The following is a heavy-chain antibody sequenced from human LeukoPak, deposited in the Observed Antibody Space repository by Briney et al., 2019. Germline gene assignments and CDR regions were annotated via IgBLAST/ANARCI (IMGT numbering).Heavy chain of an antibody. Sequence: ASVKVSCKAFGYTFTSYAMHWVRQAPGQRLEWMGWINTGNGNTKYSQKFQGRVTMTTDTSTSTAYMELSSLRSEDTAVYYCARGLRRGVVVPAAMTLPGGMAFDIWGQGTMVTVSS. J-gene: IGHJ3*02. CDR3: ARGLRRGVVVPAAMTLPGGMAFDI. CDR1: GYTFTSYA. V-gene: IGHV1-3*04. D-gene: IGHD2-2*01. CDR2: INTGNGNT.